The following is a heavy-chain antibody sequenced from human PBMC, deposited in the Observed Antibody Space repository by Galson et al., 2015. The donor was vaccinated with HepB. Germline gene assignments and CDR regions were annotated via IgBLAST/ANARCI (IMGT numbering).Heavy chain of an antibody. D-gene: IGHD1-26*01. Sequence: SLRLSCAASGFTFRNFWMSWVRQTPGKGLELVANIKQDGSEKYYVNSVKGRFTISRDNPKNSLYMQMNSLRAEDTGVYYCARGATPPDYWGQGTPVPVSS. V-gene: IGHV3-7*01. CDR3: ARGATPPDY. CDR2: IKQDGSEK. CDR1: GFTFRNFW. J-gene: IGHJ4*02.